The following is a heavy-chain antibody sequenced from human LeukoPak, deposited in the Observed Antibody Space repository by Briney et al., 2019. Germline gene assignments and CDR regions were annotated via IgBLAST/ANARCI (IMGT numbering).Heavy chain of an antibody. D-gene: IGHD3-3*01. CDR2: ISSSSSYI. V-gene: IGHV3-21*01. J-gene: IGHJ4*02. CDR1: GFTFTNYW. CDR3: ATQGFGVVNPIDY. Sequence: GGSLRLSCAASGFTFTNYWMKWVRQAPGKGLEWVSSISSSSSYIYYADSVKGRFTISRDNAKNSLYLQVNSLRAEDTAVYYCATQGFGVVNPIDYWGQGTLVTVSS.